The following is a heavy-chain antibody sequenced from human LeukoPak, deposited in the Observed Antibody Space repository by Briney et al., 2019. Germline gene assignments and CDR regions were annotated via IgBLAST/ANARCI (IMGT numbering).Heavy chain of an antibody. Sequence: GGSLRLSCAAFGFTFSSYSMNWVRQAPGKGLEWVSSISSSSSYIYYADSVKGRFTISRDNAKNSLYLQMNSLRAEDTAVYYCARDSSGYYVDYWGQGTLVTVSS. J-gene: IGHJ4*02. D-gene: IGHD3-22*01. CDR3: ARDSSGYYVDY. V-gene: IGHV3-21*01. CDR1: GFTFSSYS. CDR2: ISSSSSYI.